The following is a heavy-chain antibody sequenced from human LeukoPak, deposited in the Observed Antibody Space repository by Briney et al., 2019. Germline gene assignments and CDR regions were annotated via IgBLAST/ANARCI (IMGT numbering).Heavy chain of an antibody. D-gene: IGHD2-15*01. Sequence: GGSLRLSCAASGFTFSGSAMHWVRQASGKGLEWVGRIRSKANSYATAYAASVKGRFTISRDDSKNTAYLQMNSLKTEDTAVYHCTSWVAAIRDYFDYWGQGTLVTVSS. CDR3: TSWVAAIRDYFDY. J-gene: IGHJ4*02. V-gene: IGHV3-73*01. CDR1: GFTFSGSA. CDR2: IRSKANSYAT.